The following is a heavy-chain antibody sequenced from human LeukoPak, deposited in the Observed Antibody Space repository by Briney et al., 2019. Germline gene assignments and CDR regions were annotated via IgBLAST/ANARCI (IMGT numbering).Heavy chain of an antibody. V-gene: IGHV1-24*01. CDR1: GYTLTELS. CDR3: ATVREIDCSGGSCYSDWFDP. D-gene: IGHD2-15*01. CDR2: FDPEDGET. Sequence: ASVKASCKVSGYTLTELSMHWVRQAPGKGLEWMGGFDPEDGETIYAQKFQGRVTMTEDTSTDTAYMELSSLRSEDTAVYYCATVREIDCSGGSCYSDWFDPWGQGTLVTASS. J-gene: IGHJ5*02.